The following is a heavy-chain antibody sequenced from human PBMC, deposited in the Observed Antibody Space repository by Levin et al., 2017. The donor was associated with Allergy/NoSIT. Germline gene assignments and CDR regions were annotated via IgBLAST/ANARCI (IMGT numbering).Heavy chain of an antibody. Sequence: GGSLRLSCAASGFTFSSYGMHWVRQAPGKGLEWVAVIWDDGYKKYYADSVKDRFTISRDNSKNTLYLQMNSLRAEDTAVYYCARVLRFYYYYYMNVWGKGTTVTVSS. J-gene: IGHJ6*03. CDR2: IWDDGYKK. D-gene: IGHD5-12*01. CDR3: ARVLRFYYYYYMNV. CDR1: GFTFSSYG. V-gene: IGHV3-33*01.